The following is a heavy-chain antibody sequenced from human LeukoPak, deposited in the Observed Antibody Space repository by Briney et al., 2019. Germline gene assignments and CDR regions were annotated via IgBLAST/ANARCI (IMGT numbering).Heavy chain of an antibody. D-gene: IGHD6-6*01. CDR2: MNPNSGNT. V-gene: IGHV1-8*03. Sequence: GASVKVSCKASGYTFTSYDINWVRQATGQGLEWMGWMNPNSGNTGYAQKFQGRVTITRNTSISTAYMELSSLRSEDTAVYYCARGAARLSYYHYMDVWGKGTTVTVSS. CDR1: GYTFTSYD. CDR3: ARGAARLSYYHYMDV. J-gene: IGHJ6*03.